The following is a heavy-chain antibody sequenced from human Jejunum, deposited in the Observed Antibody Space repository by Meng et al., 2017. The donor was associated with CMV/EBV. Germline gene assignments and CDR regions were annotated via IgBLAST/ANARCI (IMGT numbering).Heavy chain of an antibody. Sequence: QLQLFQSGSELKTPGASVKVSCKASAYTCSTYTINWVRQAHGRGLEWMGWISTTTGTPTYTQGFTGRFVFSLDTSVSTAYLQISSLKAEDTAVYYCARGGNFDPWGQGTLVTVSS. CDR1: AYTCSTYT. V-gene: IGHV7-4-1*02. D-gene: IGHD2/OR15-2a*01. CDR3: ARGGNFDP. J-gene: IGHJ5*02. CDR2: ISTTTGTP.